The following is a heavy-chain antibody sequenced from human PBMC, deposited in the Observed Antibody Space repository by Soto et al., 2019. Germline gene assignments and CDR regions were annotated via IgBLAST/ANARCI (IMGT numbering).Heavy chain of an antibody. CDR2: IYYSGST. Sequence: QVQLQESGPGLVKPSETLSLTCTVSGGSISSYYWSWIRQPPGKGLEWIGYIYYSGSTNYNPSLKRRVTISVDTSKNQFSLKLSSVTAADTAVYYCARDKKGLVDAFDIWGQGTMVTVSS. D-gene: IGHD6-19*01. V-gene: IGHV4-59*01. CDR1: GGSISSYY. J-gene: IGHJ3*02. CDR3: ARDKKGLVDAFDI.